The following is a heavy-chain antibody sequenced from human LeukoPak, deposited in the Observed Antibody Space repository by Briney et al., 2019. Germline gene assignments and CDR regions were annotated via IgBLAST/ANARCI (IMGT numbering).Heavy chain of an antibody. CDR3: ARDPRNKGFDP. Sequence: GGSLRLSCAASGFTFSGYWMHWARQSPGKGLVWVSCISGDGSDTRHADSVKGRFTISRDNTKNTLYLQMNSLRVEDTAVYYCARDPRNKGFDPWGQGTLVTVSS. J-gene: IGHJ5*02. V-gene: IGHV3-74*01. CDR1: GFTFSGYW. CDR2: ISGDGSDT. D-gene: IGHD1/OR15-1a*01.